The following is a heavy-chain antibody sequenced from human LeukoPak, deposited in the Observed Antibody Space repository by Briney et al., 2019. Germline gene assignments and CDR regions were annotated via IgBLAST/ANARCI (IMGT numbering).Heavy chain of an antibody. CDR2: IWYDGSNK. CDR1: GFTFSSYG. D-gene: IGHD3-22*01. J-gene: IGHJ4*02. V-gene: IGHV3-33*01. CDR3: ARGARYYDSSGYYYY. Sequence: PGRSLRLSCAASGFTFSSYGMHWVRQAPGKGLEWVAVIWYDGSNKYYADSVKGRFTISRDNSKNTLYLQMNSLRAEDTAVYYCARGARYYDSSGYYYYWGQGTLVTVSS.